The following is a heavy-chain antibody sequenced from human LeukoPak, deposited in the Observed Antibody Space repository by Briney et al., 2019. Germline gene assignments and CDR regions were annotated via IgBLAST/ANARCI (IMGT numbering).Heavy chain of an antibody. Sequence: PSETLSLTCTVSGGSISSGSYYWSWIRRPAGKGLEWIGRIYTSGSTNYNPSLKSRVTISVDTSKNQFSLKLSSVTAADTAVYYCARDAIVGATYFDYWGQGTLVTVSS. V-gene: IGHV4-61*02. CDR3: ARDAIVGATYFDY. CDR2: IYTSGST. CDR1: GGSISSGSYY. D-gene: IGHD1-26*01. J-gene: IGHJ4*02.